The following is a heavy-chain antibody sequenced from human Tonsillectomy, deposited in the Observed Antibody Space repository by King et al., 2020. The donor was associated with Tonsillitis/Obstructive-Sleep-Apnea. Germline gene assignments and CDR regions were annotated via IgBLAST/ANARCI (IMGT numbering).Heavy chain of an antibody. CDR3: ARHYDFWSGPLDL. J-gene: IGHJ2*01. V-gene: IGHV3-23*04. CDR2: ISGSGGST. D-gene: IGHD3-3*01. Sequence: VQLVESGGGLVQPGGSLRLSCAASGFTFSSFAMSWVRQAPGKGLEWVSAISGSGGSTYYADSVKGRFTISRDNSKNTLYLQMNSLRAEDTAVYYCARHYDFWSGPLDLWGRGTLVTVSS. CDR1: GFTFSSFA.